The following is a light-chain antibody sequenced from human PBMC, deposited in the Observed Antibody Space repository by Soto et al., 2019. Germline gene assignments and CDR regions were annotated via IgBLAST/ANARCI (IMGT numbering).Light chain of an antibody. V-gene: IGKV1-8*01. J-gene: IGKJ5*01. CDR3: KQYYSYPRT. CDR2: AAS. CDR1: QGIISY. Sequence: AIRMTQSPSSFSASTGYRVTITCRASQGIISYVAWYQQKPGKAPKLLIYAASTLQSGVPSRFSGKGSGTDFTLTISCLQSEDFATDYCKQYYSYPRTFAQGKRLEIK.